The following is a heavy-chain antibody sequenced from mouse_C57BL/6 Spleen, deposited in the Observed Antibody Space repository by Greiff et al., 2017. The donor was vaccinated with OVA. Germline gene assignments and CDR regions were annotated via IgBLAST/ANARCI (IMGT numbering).Heavy chain of an antibody. D-gene: IGHD1-1*01. CDR1: GYTFTGYW. Sequence: QVQLQQSGAELMKPGASVKLSCKATGYTFTGYWIEWVKQRPGHGLEWIGEILPGSGSTNYNEKFKGKATFTADTSSNTAYMQLSSLTTEDSDIYYCARGGNYYGSSYDWYFDVWGTGTTVTVSS. CDR3: ARGGNYYGSSYDWYFDV. J-gene: IGHJ1*03. CDR2: ILPGSGST. V-gene: IGHV1-9*01.